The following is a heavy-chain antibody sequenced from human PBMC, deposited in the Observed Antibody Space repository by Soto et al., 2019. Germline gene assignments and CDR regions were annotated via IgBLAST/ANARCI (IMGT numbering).Heavy chain of an antibody. CDR3: AREVVGATTKTGMRIDY. Sequence: QLQLQESGPGLVKPSETLSLTCTVSGDSISSSRYSWDWIRQPPGKGLEWIGSIYYSGSTYYNPSLKSRVTISVDTSKNQFSLKLSSVTAADTAVYYCAREVVGATTKTGMRIDYWGQGTLVTVSS. V-gene: IGHV4-39*02. CDR2: IYYSGST. J-gene: IGHJ4*02. CDR1: GDSISSSRYS. D-gene: IGHD1-26*01.